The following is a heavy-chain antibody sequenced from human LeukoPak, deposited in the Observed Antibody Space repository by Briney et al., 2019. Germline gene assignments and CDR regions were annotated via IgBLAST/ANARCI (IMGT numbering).Heavy chain of an antibody. CDR3: ARGSRPVYNLLTGKRYFDP. CDR2: INPSGGST. CDR1: GYTFTTYY. Sequence: ASVKVSCKASGYTFTTYYVHWVRQAPGQGLEWMGIINPSGGSTTYAQKFRGRLTMTRDMSTSTVYMELSSLRSEDTAVYYCARGSRPVYNLLTGKRYFDPWGQGTPVTVSS. J-gene: IGHJ4*02. D-gene: IGHD3-9*01. V-gene: IGHV1-46*01.